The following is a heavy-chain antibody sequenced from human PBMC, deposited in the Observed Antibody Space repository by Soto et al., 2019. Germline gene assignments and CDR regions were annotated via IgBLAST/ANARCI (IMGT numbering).Heavy chain of an antibody. Sequence: ASVKVSCKASGYTFTSYGISWVRQAPGQGLEWMGWISAYNGNTKYAQKFQGRVTMTTDKSTSTAYMELSSLTSDDTAMYFCARGPLVVLNYFESWGQGTLVTVSS. V-gene: IGHV1-18*01. CDR3: ARGPLVVLNYFES. CDR2: ISAYNGNT. CDR1: GYTFTSYG. J-gene: IGHJ4*02.